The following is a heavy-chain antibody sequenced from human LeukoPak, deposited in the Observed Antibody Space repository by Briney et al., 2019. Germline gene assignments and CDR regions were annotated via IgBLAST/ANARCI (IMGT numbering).Heavy chain of an antibody. D-gene: IGHD3-22*01. Sequence: GGPLRLSCAASGFTFSYFWMSWVRQAPGKGLEWVANIKEDGSEKYYMDSVKGRFTISRDNAKNSLYLQMNSLRAEDTAVYYCAREYYYDSSGYGSFGYWGQGTLVTVSS. V-gene: IGHV3-7*01. CDR2: IKEDGSEK. J-gene: IGHJ4*02. CDR3: AREYYYDSSGYGSFGY. CDR1: GFTFSYFW.